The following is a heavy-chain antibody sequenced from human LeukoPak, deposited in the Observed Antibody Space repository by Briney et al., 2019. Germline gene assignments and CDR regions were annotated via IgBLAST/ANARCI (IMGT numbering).Heavy chain of an antibody. J-gene: IGHJ4*02. CDR2: IYYSGST. CDR3: ARRANSIVVVPAAIRSSDY. CDR1: GGSISSSSYY. D-gene: IGHD2-2*01. Sequence: SETLSLTCTVSGGSISSSSYYWGWIRQPPGKGLKWIGSIYYSGSTYYNPSLKSRVTISVDTSKNQFSLKLSSVTAADTAVYYCARRANSIVVVPAAIRSSDYWGQGTLVTVSS. V-gene: IGHV4-39*01.